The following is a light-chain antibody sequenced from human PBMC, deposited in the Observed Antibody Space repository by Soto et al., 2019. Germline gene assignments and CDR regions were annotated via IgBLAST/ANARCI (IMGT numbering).Light chain of an antibody. CDR3: QQYVISLT. CDR2: GAS. V-gene: IGKV3-20*01. J-gene: IGKJ4*01. CDR1: QSVSSSY. Sequence: EIALTHTRCSLSLSPVELATLSCRASQSVSSSYLAWYQQKPGQAPRLLIYGASSRATGVPDRFGGSGSGTDFTLTISRLEPEDFAVYYCQQYVISLTSGGGTKVDI.